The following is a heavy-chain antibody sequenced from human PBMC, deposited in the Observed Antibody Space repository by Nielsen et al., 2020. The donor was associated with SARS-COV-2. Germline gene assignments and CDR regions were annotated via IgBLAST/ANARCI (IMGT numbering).Heavy chain of an antibody. CDR3: ARGRDTTTNSYLDV. Sequence: ETLSLTCAISGGSLTEHDWNWIRQPPVRGLEWLGEILHSGFTNNNPSLTTRLIISSDKSKNQFSLRLRSVTAADTAIYYCARGRDTTTNSYLDVWGQGTTVTVSS. J-gene: IGHJ6*02. V-gene: IGHV4-34*01. CDR2: ILHSGFT. D-gene: IGHD4-17*01. CDR1: GGSLTEHD.